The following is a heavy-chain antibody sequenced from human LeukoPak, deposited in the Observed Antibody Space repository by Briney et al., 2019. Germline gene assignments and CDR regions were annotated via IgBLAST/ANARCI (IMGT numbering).Heavy chain of an antibody. J-gene: IGHJ6*02. CDR2: ISYDGSNK. CDR1: GFTFSSYA. D-gene: IGHD3-22*01. V-gene: IGHV3-30*04. CDR3: ARDRRYSRGYYSSQGLYYYYGMDV. Sequence: GRSLRLSCAASGFTFSSYAMHWVRQAPGKGLEWVAVISYDGSNKYYADSVKGRFTISRDNSKNTLYLQMNSLRAEDTAVYYCARDRRYSRGYYSSQGLYYYYGMDVWGQGTTVTVSS.